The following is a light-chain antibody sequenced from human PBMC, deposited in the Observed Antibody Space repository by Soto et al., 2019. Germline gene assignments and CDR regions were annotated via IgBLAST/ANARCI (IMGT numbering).Light chain of an antibody. Sequence: QSALTQPASVSGSPGQSITISCTGTNSDVGAYPYVSWYQQHPGNAPKLLIYEVADRPSGVSDRFSGSKSGNTASLTISGLQAEDEADYYCSSYTSSSTLVFGTGTKLTVL. CDR3: SSYTSSSTLV. CDR1: NSDVGAYPY. V-gene: IGLV2-14*03. J-gene: IGLJ1*01. CDR2: EVA.